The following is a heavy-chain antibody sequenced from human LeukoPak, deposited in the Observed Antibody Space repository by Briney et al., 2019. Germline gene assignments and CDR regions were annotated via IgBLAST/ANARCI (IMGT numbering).Heavy chain of an antibody. J-gene: IGHJ4*02. D-gene: IGHD3-10*01. CDR2: INQDGTEK. Sequence: GGSLRLSCAASGFTFSHYYMTWVRQAPGKGLEWVANINQDGTEKCYVDSVKGQFTISRDNAKNSLYLQMNSLRVEDTAVYYCAKVAKYYYGSETYYFFEHWGQGTPVTASS. V-gene: IGHV3-7*01. CDR1: GFTFSHYY. CDR3: AKVAKYYYGSETYYFFEH.